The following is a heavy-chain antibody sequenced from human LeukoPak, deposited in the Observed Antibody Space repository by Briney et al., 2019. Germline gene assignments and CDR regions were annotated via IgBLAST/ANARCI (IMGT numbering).Heavy chain of an antibody. V-gene: IGHV3-21*01. CDR2: ISSSSSYI. Sequence: NPGRSLRLSCAASGFTFSTYSMNWVRQAPGKGLEWVSSISSSSSYIYYADSVKGRFTISRDNAKNSLYLQMNSLRAEDTAVYYCVELADSSSSGAFDIWGQGTMVTVSS. CDR3: VELADSSSSGAFDI. CDR1: GFTFSTYS. D-gene: IGHD6-6*01. J-gene: IGHJ3*02.